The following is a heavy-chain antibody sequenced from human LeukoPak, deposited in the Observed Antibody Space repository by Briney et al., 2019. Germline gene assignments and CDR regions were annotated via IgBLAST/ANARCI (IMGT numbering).Heavy chain of an antibody. J-gene: IGHJ3*01. D-gene: IGHD3-16*01. V-gene: IGHV4-59*01. CDR1: GGSTSSSY. CDR2: LYYSGST. Sequence: SETLSLTCTVSGGSTSSSYWSWIRQPPGKGLEWIGSLYYSGSTNSNPSLKTRVTMSVDTYKNRFSLNLSSMTAADTAVYYCARANMIISAFDFWGQGTMVTVSS. CDR3: ARANMIISAFDF.